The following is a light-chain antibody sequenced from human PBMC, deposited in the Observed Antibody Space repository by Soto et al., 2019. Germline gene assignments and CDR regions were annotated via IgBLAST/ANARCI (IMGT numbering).Light chain of an antibody. CDR2: GAS. CDR3: QQYGGSMET. Sequence: DILLTQSPATLSLSPGERATLSCRASQSIRSNFLAWYQHNPAQAPRLLIYGASTRASGIPDRFSGSGSGTDFTLTIDRLEPEDFALYFCQQYGGSMETFGQGTKVDIK. V-gene: IGKV3-20*01. J-gene: IGKJ1*01. CDR1: QSIRSNF.